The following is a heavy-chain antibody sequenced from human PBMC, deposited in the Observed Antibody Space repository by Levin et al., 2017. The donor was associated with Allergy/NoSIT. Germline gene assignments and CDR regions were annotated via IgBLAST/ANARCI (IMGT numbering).Heavy chain of an antibody. J-gene: IGHJ6*02. V-gene: IGHV4-61*01. Sequence: SETLSLTCSVSGGSVSSGTYYWSWIRRPPGKGLEWIGYINYRGVTKYNPSLKSRVSISIGTSKHEFSLKVTSVTAADTAVYYCARNRIIVSGGNDYYYGMDVWGQGTTVTVSS. D-gene: IGHD5/OR15-5a*01. CDR2: INYRGVT. CDR3: ARNRIIVSGGNDYYYGMDV. CDR1: GGSVSSGTYY.